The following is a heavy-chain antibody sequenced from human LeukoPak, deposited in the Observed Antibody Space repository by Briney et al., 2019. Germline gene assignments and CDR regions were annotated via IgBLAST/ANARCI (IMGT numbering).Heavy chain of an antibody. J-gene: IGHJ6*02. CDR3: ARSLGYCSGGSCYSRSYYGMDV. CDR2: INSDGSST. V-gene: IGHV3-74*01. D-gene: IGHD2-15*01. CDR1: GFTFSSYW. Sequence: GGSLRLSCAASGFTFSSYWMHWVRQAPGKGLVWVSCINSDGSSTSYADSVKGRFTISRDNAKNTLYLQMNSLRAEDTAVYYCARSLGYCSGGSCYSRSYYGMDVWGQGTTVTVSS.